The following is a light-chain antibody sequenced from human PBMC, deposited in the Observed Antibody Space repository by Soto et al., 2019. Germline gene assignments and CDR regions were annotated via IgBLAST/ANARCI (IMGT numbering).Light chain of an antibody. CDR1: QRVTNNY. V-gene: IGKV3-20*01. J-gene: IGKJ1*01. CDR3: HQYGPSPRT. CDR2: GAS. Sequence: EVVLTQSPGTLSLSPGEGATLSCRASQRVTNNYLAWYQQKPGHPPKLLIYGASSRATGIPDRFSGSGSGTDFTLTISKMELEDFAVYFCHQYGPSPRTFGQGTKVDIK.